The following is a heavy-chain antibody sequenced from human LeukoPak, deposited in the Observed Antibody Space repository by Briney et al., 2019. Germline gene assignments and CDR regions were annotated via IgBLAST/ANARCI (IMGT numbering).Heavy chain of an antibody. CDR2: ISYTRST. CDR3: ARDPTTVTKGFDV. V-gene: IGHV4-59*11. Sequence: SETLSLTCTVSGGSISSHYWTWIRQSPGKGLEWIGYISYTRSTNYNPSLKSRVTLSVDTSKNQFSLKLNSVTAADTAVYYCARDPTTVTKGFDVWGQGTVVTVSS. J-gene: IGHJ3*01. CDR1: GGSISSHY. D-gene: IGHD4-17*01.